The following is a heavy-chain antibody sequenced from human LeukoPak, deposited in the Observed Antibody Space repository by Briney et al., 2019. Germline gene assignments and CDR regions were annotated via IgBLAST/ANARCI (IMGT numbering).Heavy chain of an antibody. CDR3: AREYCSSTSCYPPDY. CDR1: GYTFTAYY. Sequence: RASVTVSFKASGYTFTAYYMHWVRQAPGQGLEWMGWIYANSGGTNYAQKFQGRVTMTRDTSISTAYMELSRLTCDDTAVYYCAREYCSSTSCYPPDYWGQGTLVTVSS. D-gene: IGHD2-2*01. V-gene: IGHV1-2*02. CDR2: IYANSGGT. J-gene: IGHJ4*02.